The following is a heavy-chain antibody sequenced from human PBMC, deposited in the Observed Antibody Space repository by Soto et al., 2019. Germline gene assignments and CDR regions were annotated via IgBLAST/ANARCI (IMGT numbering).Heavy chain of an antibody. D-gene: IGHD4-17*01. V-gene: IGHV3-30-3*01. CDR3: ARAYGDYVLDY. CDR2: ISYDGSNK. J-gene: IGHJ4*02. CDR1: GFTFSSYA. Sequence: QVQLVESGGGVVQPGRSLRLSCAASGFTFSSYAMHWVRQAPGKGLEWVAVISYDGSNKYYADSVKGRFTISRDNSKNTLYLQMNSLRAEDTAVYYCARAYGDYVLDYCGQGTLVTVSS.